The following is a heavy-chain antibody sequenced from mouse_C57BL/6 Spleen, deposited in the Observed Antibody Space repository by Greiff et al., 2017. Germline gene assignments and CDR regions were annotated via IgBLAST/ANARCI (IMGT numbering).Heavy chain of an antibody. Sequence: QVQLQQSGAELVKPGASVKISCKASGYAFSSYWMNWVKQRPGKGLEWIGQIYPGDGDTNYNGKFKGKATLTADKSSSTACMQLSGQTSEDSAVDFGARRKHDGYFDYWGQGTTLTVSS. CDR1: GYAFSSYW. CDR3: ARRKHDGYFDY. J-gene: IGHJ2*01. CDR2: IYPGDGDT. V-gene: IGHV1-80*01. D-gene: IGHD2-3*01.